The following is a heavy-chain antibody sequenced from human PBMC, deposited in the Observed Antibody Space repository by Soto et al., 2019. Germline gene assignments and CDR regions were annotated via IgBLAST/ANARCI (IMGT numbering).Heavy chain of an antibody. J-gene: IGHJ4*02. V-gene: IGHV4-59*01. Sequence: PSETLSLTCTVYGDSMRSFYWSWIRQPPGKGLEWIGNIYYSGSTNYNPSRKSRVTMSVDMSRNQVSLKLSSVTAADTAVYYCTRVGGYYGDYPNLDYWGQGALVTVSS. CDR1: GDSMRSFY. CDR2: IYYSGST. CDR3: TRVGGYYGDYPNLDY. D-gene: IGHD4-17*01.